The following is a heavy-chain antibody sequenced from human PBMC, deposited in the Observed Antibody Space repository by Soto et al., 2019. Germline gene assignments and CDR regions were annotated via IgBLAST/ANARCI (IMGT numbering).Heavy chain of an antibody. CDR3: ARALLWFGELPNAFDI. CDR2: ISYSGNT. D-gene: IGHD3-10*01. Sequence: SETLSLTCTVSGGSISSGGYYWSWIRQHPGKGLEWIGYISYSGNTYYNPSLKSRVTISIDTSKNQFSLKLRSGTAADTAVYFCARALLWFGELPNAFDIWGQGTMVTVSS. J-gene: IGHJ3*02. CDR1: GGSISSGGYY. V-gene: IGHV4-31*03.